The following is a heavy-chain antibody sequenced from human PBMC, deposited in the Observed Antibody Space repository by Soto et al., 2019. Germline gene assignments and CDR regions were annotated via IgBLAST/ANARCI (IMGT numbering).Heavy chain of an antibody. D-gene: IGHD3-22*01. J-gene: IGHJ3*02. CDR1: GFTISAYA. V-gene: IGHV3-30*18. CDR3: AKPITMIILVTPSDVFDI. CDR2: ISDDGSKE. Sequence: PGGSLRLSCAASGFTISAYAMHWVRQAPGKGLEWVAVISDDGSKEYYADSVKGRFTISRDKSKNTLYLQMNSLRAEDTAVYYCAKPITMIILVTPSDVFDIWGQGTMVTVSS.